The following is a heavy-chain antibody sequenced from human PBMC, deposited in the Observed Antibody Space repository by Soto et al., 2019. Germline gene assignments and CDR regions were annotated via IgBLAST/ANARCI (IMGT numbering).Heavy chain of an antibody. CDR1: GFTFSDYY. CDR2: ISSSGSTI. Sequence: QVQLVESGGGLVKPGESLRLSCAASGFTFSDYYMSWIRQAPGKGLEWVSYISSSGSTIYYADSVKGRFTISRDNAKKSLYLQMNSLRADDTAVYYCAILYGSGSYFGYDYGMDCWGQGTTVTVSS. CDR3: AILYGSGSYFGYDYGMDC. J-gene: IGHJ6*02. V-gene: IGHV3-11*01. D-gene: IGHD3-10*01.